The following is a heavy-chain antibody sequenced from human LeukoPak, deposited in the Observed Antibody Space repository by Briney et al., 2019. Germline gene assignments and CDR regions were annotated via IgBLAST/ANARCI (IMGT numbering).Heavy chain of an antibody. CDR1: GFTFSSYW. J-gene: IGHJ4*02. Sequence: GGSLRLSCAASGFTFSSYWMSWVRQAPGKGLEWVANIKQDGSEKYYVDSVKGRFTISRDNAKNSLYLQMNSLRAEDTAVYYCARDPGYSSGGSCYFDYWGQGTLVTVSS. V-gene: IGHV3-7*01. CDR2: IKQDGSEK. D-gene: IGHD2-15*01. CDR3: ARDPGYSSGGSCYFDY.